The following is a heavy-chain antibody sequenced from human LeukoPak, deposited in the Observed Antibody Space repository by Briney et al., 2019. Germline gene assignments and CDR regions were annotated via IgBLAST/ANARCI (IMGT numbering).Heavy chain of an antibody. J-gene: IGHJ4*02. D-gene: IGHD6-19*01. CDR3: TTVSYSSGPIGPIDY. V-gene: IGHV3-15*01. CDR2: IKSKTDGGTT. CDR1: GFTFSNAW. Sequence: GGSLRLSCAASGFTFSNAWMSWVRQAPGKGLEWVGRIKSKTDGGTTDYAAPVKGRFTISRDDSKNTLYLQMNSLKTEDTAIYYCTTVSYSSGPIGPIDYWGQGTLVTVSS.